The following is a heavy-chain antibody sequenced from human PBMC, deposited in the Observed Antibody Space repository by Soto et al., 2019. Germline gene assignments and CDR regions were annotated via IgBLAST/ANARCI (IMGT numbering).Heavy chain of an antibody. D-gene: IGHD3-10*01. V-gene: IGHV1-69*02. CDR3: ASSYGSGYRAFDY. J-gene: IGHJ4*02. Sequence: QVQLVQSGAEVKRPGSSVTVSCKASGDTFNFYSINWVRQAPGLELEWIRKINPIVSMSNYAQKFQGRVTITADQSTSTAYMDLSSLRSEDTAIYYCASSYGSGYRAFDYWGQGALFTVSS. CDR1: GDTFNFYS. CDR2: INPIVSMS.